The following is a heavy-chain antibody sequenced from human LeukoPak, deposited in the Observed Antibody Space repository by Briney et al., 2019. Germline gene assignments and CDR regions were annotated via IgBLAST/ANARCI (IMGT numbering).Heavy chain of an antibody. V-gene: IGHV3-23*01. CDR3: AKGGAAAATDYFDY. D-gene: IGHD6-13*01. CDR1: GFTFSSYA. CDR2: VTGSGGSA. J-gene: IGHJ4*02. Sequence: GGSLRLSCAASGFTFSSYAMSWVRQAPGKGLEWVSTVTGSGGSAYYADSVKGRFTISRDNSKNTPYLQMNSLRAEDTAVYYCAKGGAAAATDYFDYWGQGTLVTVSS.